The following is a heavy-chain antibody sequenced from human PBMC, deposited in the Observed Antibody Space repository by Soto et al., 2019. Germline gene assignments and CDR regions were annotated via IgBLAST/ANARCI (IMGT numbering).Heavy chain of an antibody. Sequence: SETLSLTCTVSGGSISSGDYFWSWVRQPPGKGLEWIGYIYYTGSTSYNPSLKSRITMSVDTSKNQFSLKVISVTAADTAVYFCARDDGYYRLYDYWGQGTLVTVSS. D-gene: IGHD3-3*01. CDR1: GGSISSGDYF. CDR2: IYYTGST. CDR3: ARDDGYYRLYDY. V-gene: IGHV4-30-4*01. J-gene: IGHJ4*02.